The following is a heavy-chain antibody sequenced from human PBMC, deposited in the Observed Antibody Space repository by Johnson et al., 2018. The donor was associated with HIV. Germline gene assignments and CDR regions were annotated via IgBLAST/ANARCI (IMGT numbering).Heavy chain of an antibody. D-gene: IGHD6-19*01. J-gene: IGHJ3*02. Sequence: EVQLVESGGGLVQPGRSLRLSCAASGFTFDDHAMHWVRQAPGKGLEWVSGIIWNSGSIAYADSVKGRFTISRDNAKNSLYLQMNSLRAEDTAVYYCARDLAGHNAFDIWGQGTMVTVSS. CDR1: GFTFDDHA. CDR3: ARDLAGHNAFDI. CDR2: IIWNSGSI. V-gene: IGHV3-9*01.